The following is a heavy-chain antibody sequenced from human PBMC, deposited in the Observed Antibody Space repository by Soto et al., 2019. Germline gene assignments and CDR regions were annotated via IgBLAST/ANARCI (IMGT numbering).Heavy chain of an antibody. CDR2: INHSGST. V-gene: IGHV4-4*02. CDR1: GGSFRIDIW. D-gene: IGHD3-3*01. Sequence: SETLSLTCAVYGGSFRIDIWWSWVRQSPGKGLEWIGDINHSGSTNYNPSLKGRITISIDKSQNQFFLNINSVTAADTAVYYCARDKPGNDFWSGFVYYYGMDVWGQGTTVTVSS. J-gene: IGHJ6*02. CDR3: ARDKPGNDFWSGFVYYYGMDV.